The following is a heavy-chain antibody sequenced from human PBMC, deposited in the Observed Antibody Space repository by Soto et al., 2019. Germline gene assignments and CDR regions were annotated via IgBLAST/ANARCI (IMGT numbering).Heavy chain of an antibody. CDR2: ISYDGSNK. V-gene: IGHV3-30*18. D-gene: IGHD6-13*01. Sequence: GGSLRLSCAASGFTFSSYGMHWVRQAPGKGLEWVAVISYDGSNKYYADSVKGRFTISRDNSKNTLYLQMNSLRAEDTAVYYCAKDRRSSSWHYDAFDIWGQGTMVTVS. CDR1: GFTFSSYG. J-gene: IGHJ3*02. CDR3: AKDRRSSSWHYDAFDI.